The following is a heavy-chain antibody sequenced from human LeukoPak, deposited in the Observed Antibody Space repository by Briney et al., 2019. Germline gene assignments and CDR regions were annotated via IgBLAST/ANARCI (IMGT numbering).Heavy chain of an antibody. CDR1: GYSFTSYW. V-gene: IGHV5-51*01. CDR3: ARLGGSGSPHY. D-gene: IGHD3-10*01. J-gene: IGHJ4*02. Sequence: GESLKISCKDSGYSFTSYWIAWVRQMPGKRLEWMGIIYPGDSTPRYSPSFRGQVTISADKSISTTYVQWSRLKASDTAMYYCARLGGSGSPHYWGQGTLVTVSS. CDR2: IYPGDSTP.